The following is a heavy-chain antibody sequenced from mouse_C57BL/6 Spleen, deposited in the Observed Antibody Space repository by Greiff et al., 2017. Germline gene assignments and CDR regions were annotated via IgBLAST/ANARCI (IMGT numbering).Heavy chain of an antibody. Sequence: QLQQSGPELVKPGASVKISCKASGYSFTDYTMNWVQQSNGKSLEWIGVISPNYGTTSYNQKFKGKATLTVDQSSSTAYMQLNSLTSEDSSVYYGARADYYGSSPWFAYWGQGTLVTVSA. CDR1: GYSFTDYT. CDR2: ISPNYGTT. D-gene: IGHD1-1*01. J-gene: IGHJ3*01. V-gene: IGHV1-39*01. CDR3: ARADYYGSSPWFAY.